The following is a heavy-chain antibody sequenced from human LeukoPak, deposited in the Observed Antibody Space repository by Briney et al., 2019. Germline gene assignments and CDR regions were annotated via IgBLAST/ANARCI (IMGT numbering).Heavy chain of an antibody. D-gene: IGHD2-2*01. CDR2: IIPILGIA. V-gene: IGHV1-69*10. Sequence: SVKVSCKASGGTFSSYTISWVRLAPGQGREWRGGIIPILGIANYAQKFQGRVTITADKSTSTAYMELSSLRSEDTAVYYCARDGSGYIVVVPAATWGQGTLFTVSS. J-gene: IGHJ4*02. CDR3: ARDGSGYIVVVPAAT. CDR1: GGTFSSYT.